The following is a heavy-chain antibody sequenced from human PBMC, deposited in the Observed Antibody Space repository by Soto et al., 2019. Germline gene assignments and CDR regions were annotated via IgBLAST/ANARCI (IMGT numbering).Heavy chain of an antibody. D-gene: IGHD3-10*01. CDR2: IIPIFGTA. Sequence: QVQLVQSGAEVKKPGSSVKVSCKASGGTFSSYAISWVRQAPGQGLEWMGGIIPIFGTANYAEKFQGRVTITADEPTSTAYMELSSLRSEGTAVYYGARDLDSTIIYGMDVWGQGTTVTVSS. V-gene: IGHV1-69*12. CDR1: GGTFSSYA. J-gene: IGHJ6*02. CDR3: ARDLDSTIIYGMDV.